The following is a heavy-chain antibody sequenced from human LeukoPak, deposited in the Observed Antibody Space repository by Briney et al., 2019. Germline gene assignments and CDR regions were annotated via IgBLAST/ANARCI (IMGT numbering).Heavy chain of an antibody. D-gene: IGHD2-2*01. CDR2: INHSGST. V-gene: IGHV4-34*01. CDR1: GGSFSGYY. CDR3: ARRFSGAAAMQSGMDV. Sequence: SETLSLTCAVYGGSFSGYYWSWIRQPPGKGLEWIGEINHSGSTNYNPSLKSRVTISVDTSKNQSSLKLSSVTAADTAVYYCARRFSGAAAMQSGMDVWGQGTTVTVSS. J-gene: IGHJ6*02.